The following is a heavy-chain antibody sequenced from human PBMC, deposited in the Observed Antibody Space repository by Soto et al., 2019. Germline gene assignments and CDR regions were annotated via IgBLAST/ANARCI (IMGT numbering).Heavy chain of an antibody. CDR1: GYTFTGYY. CDR2: INPNGGGT. CDR3: ARGWGRGYSDGYHYYGMDV. Sequence: QVQLVQSGAEVKKPGASVKVSCKASGYTFTGYYMHWVRQAPGQGREWMGWINPNGGGTNYAQKVQDWVTMTRDTSIRTAYMELSRLRSDDTAVYYWARGWGRGYSDGYHYYGMDVWGQGTTVTVSS. J-gene: IGHJ6*02. D-gene: IGHD5-18*01. V-gene: IGHV1-2*04.